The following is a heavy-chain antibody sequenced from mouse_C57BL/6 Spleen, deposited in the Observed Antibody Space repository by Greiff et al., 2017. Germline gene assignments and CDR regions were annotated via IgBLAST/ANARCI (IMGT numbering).Heavy chain of an antibody. Sequence: VQLQQSGPELVKPGASVKIPCKASGYTFTDYNMDWVKQSHGKSLEWIGDINPNNGGTIYNQKFKGKATLTVDKSSSTAYMELRSLTSEDTAVYYCARRDYYGSRPFDYWGQGTTLTVSS. CDR1: GYTFTDYN. D-gene: IGHD1-1*01. V-gene: IGHV1-18*01. CDR2: INPNNGGT. CDR3: ARRDYYGSRPFDY. J-gene: IGHJ2*01.